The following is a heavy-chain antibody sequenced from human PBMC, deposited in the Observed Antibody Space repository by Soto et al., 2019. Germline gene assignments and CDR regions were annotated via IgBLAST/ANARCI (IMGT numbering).Heavy chain of an antibody. D-gene: IGHD2-2*02. V-gene: IGHV3-7*01. Sequence: GGSLRLSCAASGFTFSSYWMNWVRQAPGKGLEWVANIKQDGSEEFYVDSVTGRFTISRDNARNSLYLQLDSLRAEDTAVYYCARVTIPTPFYYYYMDVWGEGTTVTVSS. CDR2: IKQDGSEE. J-gene: IGHJ6*03. CDR1: GFTFSSYW. CDR3: ARVTIPTPFYYYYMDV.